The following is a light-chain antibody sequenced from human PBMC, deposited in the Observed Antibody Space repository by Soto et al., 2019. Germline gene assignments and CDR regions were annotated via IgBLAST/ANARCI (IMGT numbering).Light chain of an antibody. CDR3: QQYDSYPHT. V-gene: IGKV1-16*01. J-gene: IGKJ2*01. CDR1: QQISNY. Sequence: DIQMTQSPPSLSASVGDRVTITCRASQQISNYLAWFQQTPGKAPKSLISAASSLQNGVPPRFSGSGFGTDFTLTISSLQPEDFATYYCQQYDSYPHTFGHGTKLEI. CDR2: AAS.